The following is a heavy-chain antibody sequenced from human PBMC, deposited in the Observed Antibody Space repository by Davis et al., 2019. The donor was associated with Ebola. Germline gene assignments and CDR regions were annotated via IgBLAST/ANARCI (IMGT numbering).Heavy chain of an antibody. V-gene: IGHV1-46*01. J-gene: IGHJ5*02. D-gene: IGHD6-19*01. CDR3: ARDEGIAVAGPLFDP. CDR1: GGTFSSYV. Sequence: ASVKVSCKASGGTFSSYVISWVRQAPGQGLEWMGIINPSGGSTSYAQKFQGRVTMTRDTSTSTVYMELSSLRSEDTAVYYCARDEGIAVAGPLFDPWGQGTLVTVSS. CDR2: INPSGGST.